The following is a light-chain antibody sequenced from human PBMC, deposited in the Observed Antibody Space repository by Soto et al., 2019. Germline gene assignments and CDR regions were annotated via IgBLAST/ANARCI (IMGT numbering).Light chain of an antibody. J-gene: IGKJ2*01. CDR3: QEYNSAPYT. CDR2: AAS. CDR1: QGISNY. V-gene: IGKV1-27*01. Sequence: DIQMTQSPSSLSASVGDRVTITCRASQGISNYLAWYQQKPGKVPKLLIYAASTLQAGIPPRFSGSGSGSDFTLTISSLQPKDVATSYCQEYNSAPYTFGQGTKLEIK.